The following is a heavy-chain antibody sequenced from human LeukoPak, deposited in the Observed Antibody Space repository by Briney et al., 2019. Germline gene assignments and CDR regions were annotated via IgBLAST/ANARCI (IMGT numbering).Heavy chain of an antibody. CDR1: GFSLSNFQ. Sequence: GRSLRLSCVASGFSLSNFQMYWVRQAPGKGLEWVSIISLDGSTEFYADSVKGRFTISRGTASNTMHLEMNNLRIEDTAVYYCMRDYMGWFDPWGQGSLVTVSS. CDR2: ISLDGSTE. V-gene: IGHV3-30-3*01. CDR3: MRDYMGWFDP. J-gene: IGHJ5*02. D-gene: IGHD3-10*01.